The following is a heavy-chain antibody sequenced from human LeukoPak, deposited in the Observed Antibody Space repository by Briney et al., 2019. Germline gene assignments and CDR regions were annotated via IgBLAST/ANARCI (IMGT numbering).Heavy chain of an antibody. V-gene: IGHV5-51*01. CDR2: IYPGDSDT. CDR3: ARSGSLGTFDI. CDR1: GYSFTNYW. Sequence: GESLKISWKGSGYSFTNYWIGWVRQMPGKGLEWMGIIYPGDSDTRYSPSFQGQVNNSADKSISTAYLQWSSLRVSETAMYYCARSGSLGTFDIWGQGTLVTVSS. J-gene: IGHJ3*02. D-gene: IGHD1-26*01.